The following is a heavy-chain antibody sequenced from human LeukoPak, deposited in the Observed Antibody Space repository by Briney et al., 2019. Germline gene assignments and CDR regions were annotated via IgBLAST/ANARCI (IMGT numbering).Heavy chain of an antibody. D-gene: IGHD5/OR15-5a*01. CDR2: IKSKTDGGTT. Sequence: GGSLRLSCAASGFTFIHAWMNWVRQAPGKGLEWVGRIKSKTDGGTTDYAAPVKGRFTISRDDSKNTLYLQMNSLKTEDTAVYYCTASMEVSTYFDYWGQGTLVTVSS. CDR3: TASMEVSTYFDY. CDR1: GFTFIHAW. V-gene: IGHV3-15*01. J-gene: IGHJ4*02.